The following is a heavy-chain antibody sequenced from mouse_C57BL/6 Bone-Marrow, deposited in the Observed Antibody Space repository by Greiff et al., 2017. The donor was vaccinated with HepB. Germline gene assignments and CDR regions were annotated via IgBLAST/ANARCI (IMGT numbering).Heavy chain of an antibody. CDR2: INPNYGTT. CDR3: ARDRNTTVVAGDIDY. J-gene: IGHJ2*01. CDR1: GYSFTDYN. Sequence: VQLKESGPELVKPGASVKISCKASGYSFTDYNMNWVKQSNGKSLEWIGVINPNYGTTSYNQKFKGKATLTVDQSSSTAYMQLNSLTYEDSAVYYCARDRNTTVVAGDIDYWGQGTTLTVSS. V-gene: IGHV1-39*01. D-gene: IGHD1-1*01.